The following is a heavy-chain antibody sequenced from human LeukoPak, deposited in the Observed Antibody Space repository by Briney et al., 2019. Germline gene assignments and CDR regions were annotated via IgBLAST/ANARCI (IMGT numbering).Heavy chain of an antibody. CDR2: IYYTGST. CDR1: GASISSSSYY. D-gene: IGHD3-16*02. CDR3: ARSFAWITFGGVIAKYYFDY. J-gene: IGHJ4*02. V-gene: IGHV4-39*01. Sequence: PSETLSLTCTVSGASISSSSYYWGWIRQPPGKGLEWIGSIYYTGSTYYNPSLKSRVTISVDTSKNQFSLKLSSVTAADTAVYYCARSFAWITFGGVIAKYYFDYWGQGTLVTVSS.